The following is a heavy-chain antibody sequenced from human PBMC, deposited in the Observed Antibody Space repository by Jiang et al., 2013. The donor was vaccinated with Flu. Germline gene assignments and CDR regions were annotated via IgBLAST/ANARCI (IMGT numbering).Heavy chain of an antibody. D-gene: IGHD7-27*01. J-gene: IGHJ3*02. CDR3: ARHELGDAFDI. Sequence: GHVTISADKSISTAYLQWSSLKASDTAMYYCARHELGDAFDIWGQGTMVTVSS. V-gene: IGHV5-10-1*01.